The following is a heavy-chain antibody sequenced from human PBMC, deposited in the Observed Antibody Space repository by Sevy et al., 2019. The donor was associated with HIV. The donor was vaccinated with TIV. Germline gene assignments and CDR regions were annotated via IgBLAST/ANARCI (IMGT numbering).Heavy chain of an antibody. CDR1: GGSFSGYY. D-gene: IGHD6-19*01. CDR2: INHSGST. Sequence: SETLSLTCAVYGGSFSGYYWSWIRQPPGKGLEWIGEINHSGSTNYNPSLKSRVTISVDTSKNQFSLKLSSVTAADTAVYYCARGLKIAVAGGRYFQHWGQGTLVTVSS. J-gene: IGHJ1*01. V-gene: IGHV4-34*01. CDR3: ARGLKIAVAGGRYFQH.